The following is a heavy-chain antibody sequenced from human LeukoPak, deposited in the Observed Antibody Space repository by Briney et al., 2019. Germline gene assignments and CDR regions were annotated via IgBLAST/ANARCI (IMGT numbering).Heavy chain of an antibody. CDR2: INPNSGGT. Sequence: ASVKVSCKASGYTFTGYYMHWVRQAPGQGLEWMGWINPNSGGTNYAQKFQGRVTMTRDTSTSTVYMELSSLRSEDTAVYYCARATTVTRLIDYWGQGTLVTVSS. CDR3: ARATTVTRLIDY. D-gene: IGHD4-17*01. J-gene: IGHJ4*02. V-gene: IGHV1-2*02. CDR1: GYTFTGYY.